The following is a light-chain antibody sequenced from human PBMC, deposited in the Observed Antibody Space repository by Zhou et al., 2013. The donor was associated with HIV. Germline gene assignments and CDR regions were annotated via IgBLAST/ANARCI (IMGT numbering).Light chain of an antibody. J-gene: IGKJ5*01. CDR1: QGISSY. Sequence: AIRITQSPSSLSASTGDRVTITCRASQGISSYLAWYQQKPGKAPKLLIYAASTLQSGVPSRFSGSGSGTDFTLTISSLQPEDFATYYCQQASSFPLTFGQGTRLEIK. CDR2: AAS. CDR3: QQASSFPLT. V-gene: IGKV1-8*01.